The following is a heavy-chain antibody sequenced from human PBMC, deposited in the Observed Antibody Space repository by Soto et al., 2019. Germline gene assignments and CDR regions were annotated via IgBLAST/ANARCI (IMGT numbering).Heavy chain of an antibody. CDR2: ISYDGSNK. Sequence: PGGSLRLSCAASGFTFSSYAMHWVRQAPGKGLKWVEVISYDGSNKYYADYVKGRFTNSRDNSKNTLYLQMNSLRAEHSVVFYCARPTFGDLYYYYGMDVWGQGTTVTVSS. CDR3: ARPTFGDLYYYYGMDV. V-gene: IGHV3-30-3*01. CDR1: GFTFSSYA. J-gene: IGHJ6*02. D-gene: IGHD3-10*02.